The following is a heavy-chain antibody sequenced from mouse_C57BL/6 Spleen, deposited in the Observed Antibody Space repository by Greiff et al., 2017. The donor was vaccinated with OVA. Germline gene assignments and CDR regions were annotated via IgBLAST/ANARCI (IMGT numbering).Heavy chain of an antibody. CDR2: ISDGGSYT. CDR3: AREGGNYGYFYV. CDR1: GFTFSSYA. J-gene: IGHJ1*03. D-gene: IGHD2-1*01. V-gene: IGHV5-4*01. Sequence: EVQGVESGGGLVKPGGSLKLSCAASGFTFSSYAMSWVRQTPEKRLEWVATISDGGSYTYYPDNVKGRFTISRDNAKNNLYLQMSHLKSEDTAMYYCAREGGNYGYFYVWGTGTTVTVSS.